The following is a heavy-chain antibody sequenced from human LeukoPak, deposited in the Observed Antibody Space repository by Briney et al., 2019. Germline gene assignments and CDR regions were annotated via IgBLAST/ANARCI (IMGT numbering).Heavy chain of an antibody. D-gene: IGHD3-3*01. J-gene: IGHJ3*02. V-gene: IGHV1-2*02. CDR3: VKMYYDFWSAFDI. Sequence: ASVKVSCKASGYTFTSYYMHWVRQAPGQGLEWMGWINPYSGGTNYAQKFQGRVTMTRDTSITTAYMELSRLRSDDTAVYYCVKMYYDFWSAFDIWGQGTMVTVSS. CDR2: INPYSGGT. CDR1: GYTFTSYY.